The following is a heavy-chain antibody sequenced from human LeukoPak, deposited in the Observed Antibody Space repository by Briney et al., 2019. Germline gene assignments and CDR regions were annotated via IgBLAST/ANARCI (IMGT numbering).Heavy chain of an antibody. CDR3: ALSAVAGIPPPH. CDR2: ISAYNGNT. V-gene: IGHV1-18*01. Sequence: ASVKVSCKASGYTFTSYGISWVRQAPGQGLEWMGWISAYNGNTNYAQKLQGRVTMTTDTSTSTAYMELRSLRSADTAVYYCALSAVAGIPPPHWGQGTLVTVSS. CDR1: GYTFTSYG. D-gene: IGHD6-19*01. J-gene: IGHJ4*02.